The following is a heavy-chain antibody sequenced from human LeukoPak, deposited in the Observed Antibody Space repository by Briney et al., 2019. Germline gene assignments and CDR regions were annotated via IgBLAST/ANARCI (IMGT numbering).Heavy chain of an antibody. CDR1: GFPFIEYS. D-gene: IGHD1-1*01. V-gene: IGHV3-48*01. Sequence: GGSLRLSCTASGFPFIEYSMNWVRQAPGKGLERISYIGIDSGNTKYADSVRGRFTISADNAKNSLYLQMNSLRVEDTAVYYCARDHNYAFDNWGQGTLVSVAS. CDR3: ARDHNYAFDN. J-gene: IGHJ4*02. CDR2: IGIDSGNT.